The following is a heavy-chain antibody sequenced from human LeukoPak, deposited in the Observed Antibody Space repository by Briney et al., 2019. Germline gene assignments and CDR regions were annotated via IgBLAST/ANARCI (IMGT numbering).Heavy chain of an antibody. V-gene: IGHV4-38-2*02. CDR2: IYHSGST. Sequence: PSETLSLTCTVSGYSISSGYYWGWIRQPPGKGLEWIGSIYHSGSTYYNPSLKSRVTISVDTSKNQFSLKLSSVTAADTAVYYCARDKGYGSGSFISVYFDYWGQGTLVTVSS. J-gene: IGHJ4*02. CDR3: ARDKGYGSGSFISVYFDY. D-gene: IGHD3-10*01. CDR1: GYSISSGYY.